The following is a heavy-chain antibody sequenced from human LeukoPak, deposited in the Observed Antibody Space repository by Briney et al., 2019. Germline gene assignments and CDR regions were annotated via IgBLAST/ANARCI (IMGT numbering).Heavy chain of an antibody. J-gene: IGHJ4*02. CDR1: GDSISGYY. V-gene: IGHV4-59*01. CDR3: ARSTTYGDLLFDY. D-gene: IGHD4-17*01. Sequence: SETLSLTCTVSGDSISGYYWSWIHQPPGKGLEWIGYIYDSGSTNYNPSLKSRVTISVDTSKNQFSLKLTSVTAADTAVYYCARSTTYGDLLFDYWGQGTLVTVSS. CDR2: IYDSGST.